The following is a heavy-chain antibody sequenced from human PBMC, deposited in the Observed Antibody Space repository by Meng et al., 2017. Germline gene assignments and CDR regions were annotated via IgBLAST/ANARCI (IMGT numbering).Heavy chain of an antibody. CDR2: ISWNRGSI. Sequence: SLKISCAASGFTFDDYAMHWVRQAPGKGLEWVSGISWNRGSIGYADSVLGRFTISRDNAKNSLYFQMNSLRPEDTALYYCAKDRAVAKNGFYGMDVWGQGTTVTVSS. D-gene: IGHD5-12*01. CDR1: GFTFDDYA. CDR3: AKDRAVAKNGFYGMDV. V-gene: IGHV3-9*01. J-gene: IGHJ6*02.